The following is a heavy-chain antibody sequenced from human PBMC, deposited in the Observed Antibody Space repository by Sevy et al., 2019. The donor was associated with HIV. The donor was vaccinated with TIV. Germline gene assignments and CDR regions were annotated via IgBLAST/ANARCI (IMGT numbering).Heavy chain of an antibody. CDR2: IYYSGST. CDR1: GGSISSYY. D-gene: IGHD2-2*02. Sequence: SETLSLTCTVSGGSISSYYWSWIRQPPGKGLEWIEYIYYSGSTNYNPSLKSRVTISVDTSKNQFSLKLSSVTAADTAVYYCASHFPIVVVPAAIPDYYYMDVWGKGTTVTVSS. J-gene: IGHJ6*03. CDR3: ASHFPIVVVPAAIPDYYYMDV. V-gene: IGHV4-59*08.